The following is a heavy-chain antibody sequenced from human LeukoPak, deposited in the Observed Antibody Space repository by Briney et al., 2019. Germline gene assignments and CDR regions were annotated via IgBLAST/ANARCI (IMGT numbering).Heavy chain of an antibody. D-gene: IGHD5-18*01. V-gene: IGHV4-30-2*01. CDR2: IYHSGST. CDR3: ARDRGYSYGYDY. J-gene: IGHJ4*02. Sequence: ASETLSLTCTVSGGSISSGGYYWSWIRQPPGKGLEWIGYIYHSGSTYYNPSLKSRVTISVDRSKNQFSLKLSSVTAADTAVYYCARDRGYSYGYDYWGQGTLVAVSS. CDR1: GGSISSGGYY.